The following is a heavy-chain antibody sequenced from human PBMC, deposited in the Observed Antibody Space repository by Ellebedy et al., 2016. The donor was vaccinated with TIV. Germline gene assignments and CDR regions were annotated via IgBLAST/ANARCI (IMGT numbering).Heavy chain of an antibody. Sequence: GESLKISXAASGFTFSSYGMHWVRQAPGKGLEWVAVIWYDGSNKYYADSVKGRFTISRDNSKNTLYLQMNSLRAEDTAVYYCARDRVLLWFGELWDVWGQGTTVTVSS. D-gene: IGHD3-10*01. V-gene: IGHV3-33*01. CDR1: GFTFSSYG. CDR3: ARDRVLLWFGELWDV. J-gene: IGHJ6*02. CDR2: IWYDGSNK.